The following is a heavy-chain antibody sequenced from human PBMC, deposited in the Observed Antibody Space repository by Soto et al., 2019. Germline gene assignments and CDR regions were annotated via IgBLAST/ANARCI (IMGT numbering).Heavy chain of an antibody. CDR2: IDGVGTGT. Sequence: EVQLVQSGGGSVQPGGSLRLSCAASGFTFTNYWLHCFSHVPGKGLVWVSRIDGVGTGTSYSDSVSGRFTISRDNAENTLYLQMHSMRVEDTAVYYCTTVFEYWCQGTLVTVSS. CDR3: TTVFEY. V-gene: IGHV3-74*01. J-gene: IGHJ4*02. CDR1: GFTFTNYW.